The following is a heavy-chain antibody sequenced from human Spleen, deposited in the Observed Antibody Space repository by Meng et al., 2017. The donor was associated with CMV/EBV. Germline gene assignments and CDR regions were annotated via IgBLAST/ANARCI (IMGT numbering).Heavy chain of an antibody. J-gene: IGHJ4*02. D-gene: IGHD4/OR15-4a*01. CDR1: GTSISTSNW. V-gene: IGHV4-4*02. CDR3: ARVTEYGGNCFDS. Sequence: SETLSLTCAVSGTSISTSNWWSWLRQPPGKGLEWIGEVYHSGYTNYNPSLKSRVTMSVDRPKNQFSLKLSSVTAADTAVYYCARVTEYGGNCFDSWGQGTLVTVSS. CDR2: VYHSGYT.